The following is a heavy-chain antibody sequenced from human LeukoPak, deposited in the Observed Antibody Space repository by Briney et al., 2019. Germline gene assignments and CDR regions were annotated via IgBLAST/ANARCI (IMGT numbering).Heavy chain of an antibody. V-gene: IGHV3-53*01. Sequence: GGSLRLSCAASGFTVSSNYISWVRQAPGKGLEWVSVIYSGGSTYYADSVKGRFTISRDNSKNTLYLQMNSLRAEDTAVYYCARTSIAAPHFDYWGQGTLVTVSS. J-gene: IGHJ4*02. CDR3: ARTSIAAPHFDY. CDR2: IYSGGST. D-gene: IGHD6-6*01. CDR1: GFTVSSNY.